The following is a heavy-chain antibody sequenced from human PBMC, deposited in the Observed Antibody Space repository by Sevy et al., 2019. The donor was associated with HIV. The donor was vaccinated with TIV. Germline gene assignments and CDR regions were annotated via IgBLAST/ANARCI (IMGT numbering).Heavy chain of an antibody. J-gene: IGHJ3*02. Sequence: GGSLRLSCAASGFTFSSYSMNWVRQAPGKGLEWVSYISSSSSTIYYADSVKGRFTISRDNAKNSLYLQMNSLRAEDMAVYYCAREGSWGYYDSSGYLDAFDIWGQGTMVTVSS. CDR3: AREGSWGYYDSSGYLDAFDI. CDR2: ISSSSSTI. CDR1: GFTFSSYS. V-gene: IGHV3-48*01. D-gene: IGHD3-22*01.